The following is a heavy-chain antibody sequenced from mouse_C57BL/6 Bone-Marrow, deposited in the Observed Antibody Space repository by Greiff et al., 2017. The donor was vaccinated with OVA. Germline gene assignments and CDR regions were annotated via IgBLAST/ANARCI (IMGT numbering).Heavy chain of an antibody. Sequence: VKLVESGAELVKPGASVKISCKASGYAFSGYWMNWVRQRPGKGLEWIGQIYPGDGDTNYIGNFKDKATLTADKSSSTAYMQLSSLTSEDSAVYFCARGIPFDQGGQGTSLTVSS. CDR2: IYPGDGDT. CDR3: ARGIPFDQ. V-gene: IGHV1-80*01. J-gene: IGHJ2*02. CDR1: GYAFSGYW.